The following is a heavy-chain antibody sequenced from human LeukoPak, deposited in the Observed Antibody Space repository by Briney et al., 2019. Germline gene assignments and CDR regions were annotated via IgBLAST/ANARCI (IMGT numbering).Heavy chain of an antibody. J-gene: IGHJ4*02. D-gene: IGHD3-3*01. CDR2: ISSSSSYI. V-gene: IGHV3-21*04. Sequence: GGSLRLSCAASGFTFSSYSMNWVRQAPGKGLEWVSSISSSSSYIYYADSVKGRFTISRDNAKNTLYLQMNSLRAEDTAVYYCASLYYDFWSGHDDYWGQGTLVTVSS. CDR1: GFTFSSYS. CDR3: ASLYYDFWSGHDDY.